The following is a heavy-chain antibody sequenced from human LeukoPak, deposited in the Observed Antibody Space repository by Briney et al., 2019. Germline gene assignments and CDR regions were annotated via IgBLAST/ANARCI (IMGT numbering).Heavy chain of an antibody. Sequence: ASVKVSCKASGYTFTNYYMHWVRQAPGQGLEWMGIINPSDGATSYAQKFQGRVTMTGDTSTSTVYMELSSLRSEDTAVYFCTRDRGDLTYDYDSSGYNWFDPWGQGTLVTVSS. V-gene: IGHV1-46*01. CDR1: GYTFTNYY. J-gene: IGHJ5*02. CDR2: INPSDGAT. CDR3: TRDRGDLTYDYDSSGYNWFDP. D-gene: IGHD3-22*01.